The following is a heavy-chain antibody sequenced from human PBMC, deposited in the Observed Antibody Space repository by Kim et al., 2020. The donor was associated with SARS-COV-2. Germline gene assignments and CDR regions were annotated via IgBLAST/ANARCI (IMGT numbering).Heavy chain of an antibody. CDR3: ARGQQLSRLFDY. D-gene: IGHD6-13*01. CDR2: ISWNSGSI. J-gene: IGHJ4*02. Sequence: GGSLRLSCAASGFTFDDYAMHWVRQAPGKGLEWVSGISWNSGSIGYADSVKGRFTISRDNAKNSLYLQMNSLRAEDTALYYCARGQQLSRLFDYWGQGTLVTVSS. CDR1: GFTFDDYA. V-gene: IGHV3-9*01.